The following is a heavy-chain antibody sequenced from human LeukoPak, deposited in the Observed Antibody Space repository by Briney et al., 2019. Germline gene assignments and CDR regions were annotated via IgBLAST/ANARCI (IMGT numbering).Heavy chain of an antibody. Sequence: SETLSLNCTVSGGSITSYYWSWIRQPPGKGLEWIGYIYYTGSTNYNPSLKGRVTISVDRSKRYFSLRLSSVTAADTAVYYCATLAREMSTEAYSWGQGTLVTVSS. J-gene: IGHJ5*02. CDR3: ATLAREMSTEAYS. D-gene: IGHD5-24*01. CDR1: GGSITSYY. V-gene: IGHV4-59*01. CDR2: IYYTGST.